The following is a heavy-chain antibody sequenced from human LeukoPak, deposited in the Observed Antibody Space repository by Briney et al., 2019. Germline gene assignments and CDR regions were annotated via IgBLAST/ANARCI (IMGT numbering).Heavy chain of an antibody. V-gene: IGHV4-30-4*01. D-gene: IGHD2-2*02. J-gene: IGHJ4*02. Sequence: SQTLSLTCTVSGGSISSGDYYWSWIRQPPGKGLEWIGYIYYGGSTYYNPSRKSRVTISVDTSKNQCSLKLSSVTAADTAVYPCARVPAAIYFVYWGQGNPVTVSS. CDR3: ARVPAAIYFVY. CDR1: GGSISSGDYY. CDR2: IYYGGST.